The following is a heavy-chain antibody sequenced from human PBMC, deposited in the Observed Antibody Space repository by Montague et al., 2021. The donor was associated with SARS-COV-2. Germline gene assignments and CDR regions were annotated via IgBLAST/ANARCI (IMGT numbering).Heavy chain of an antibody. V-gene: IGHV4-59*01. Sequence: SETLSLTCTVSGGSISSYYWSWIRQPPGKGLEWIGYIYYSGSTNYNPSLKSRVTISVDTSKNQFSLKLSSLTAADTAVNYCASQVPDFWSGIDYWGQGTLVTVSP. J-gene: IGHJ4*02. CDR2: IYYSGST. CDR1: GGSISSYY. CDR3: ASQVPDFWSGIDY. D-gene: IGHD3-3*01.